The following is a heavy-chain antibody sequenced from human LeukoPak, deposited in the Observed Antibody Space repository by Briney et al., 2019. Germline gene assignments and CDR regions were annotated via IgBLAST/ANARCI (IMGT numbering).Heavy chain of an antibody. J-gene: IGHJ3*02. D-gene: IGHD2-2*02. CDR3: ARISPIVVVPAARPRGAFDI. V-gene: IGHV1-8*01. Sequence: ASVKVSCKASGYTFTSYDINWVRQATGQGLEWMGWMNPNSGNTGYAQKFQGRVTMTRNTSISTAYMELSSLRSEDTAMYYCARISPIVVVPAARPRGAFDIWGQGTMVTVSS. CDR1: GYTFTSYD. CDR2: MNPNSGNT.